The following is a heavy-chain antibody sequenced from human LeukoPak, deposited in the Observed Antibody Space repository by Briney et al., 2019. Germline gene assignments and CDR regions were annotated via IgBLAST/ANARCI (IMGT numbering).Heavy chain of an antibody. CDR3: AKTVGTDDFWRGVLDY. CDR1: GFIFSNYA. CDR2: ISGSGVDT. D-gene: IGHD3-3*01. V-gene: IGHV3-23*01. Sequence: GGSLRLSCAASGFIFSNYAMSWVRQAPGKGLDWVSAISGSGVDTYYTDSVKGRFTISRDNSKNRLYVQMNSLRDDDTAVYYCAKTVGTDDFWRGVLDYWGQGTQVTASS. J-gene: IGHJ4*02.